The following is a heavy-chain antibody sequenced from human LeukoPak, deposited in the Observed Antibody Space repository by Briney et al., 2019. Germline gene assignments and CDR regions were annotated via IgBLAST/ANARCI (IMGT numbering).Heavy chain of an antibody. D-gene: IGHD2-8*02. CDR2: VSGGGFDT. CDR1: GFTLSNYV. CDR3: TRRAGGNLYDLDN. V-gene: IGHV3-23*01. Sequence: GGSLRLSSVASGFTLSNYVMSWVRQAPGKGLEWVSGVSGGGFDTYYTDSVKGRFTISRDNSKNMVYLQMNSLRAEDTAVYYCTRRAGGNLYDLDNWGQGTLVTVSS. J-gene: IGHJ4*02.